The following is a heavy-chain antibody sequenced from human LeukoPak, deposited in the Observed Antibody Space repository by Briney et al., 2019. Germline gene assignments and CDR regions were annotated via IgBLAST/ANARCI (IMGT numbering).Heavy chain of an antibody. CDR3: VSTAPLYYFDY. CDR2: ISYDGSNK. CDR1: GFTFGTYG. Sequence: TGGSLRLSCAASGFTFGTYGMHWVRQAPGKGLEWVAVISYDGSNKFYADSVKGRFTISRDNSKNTLYLQMNSLRAEDTAVYYCVSTAPLYYFDYWGQGTLVTVSS. J-gene: IGHJ4*02. D-gene: IGHD1-14*01. V-gene: IGHV3-30*03.